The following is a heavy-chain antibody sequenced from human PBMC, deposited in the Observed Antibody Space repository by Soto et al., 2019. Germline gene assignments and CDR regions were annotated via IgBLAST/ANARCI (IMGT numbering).Heavy chain of an antibody. D-gene: IGHD3-3*01. Sequence: QVQLQESGPGLVKPSQTLSLTCTVSGGSISSGGYYWSWIRQHPGKGLEWIGYIYYSGSTYYNPSLKRRVTISVDASKNQFYLKLSSVTAADTAVYYCARGPYYDFWSGYYRGGEYFDYWGQGTLVTVSS. CDR2: IYYSGST. J-gene: IGHJ4*02. V-gene: IGHV4-31*03. CDR1: GGSISSGGYY. CDR3: ARGPYYDFWSGYYRGGEYFDY.